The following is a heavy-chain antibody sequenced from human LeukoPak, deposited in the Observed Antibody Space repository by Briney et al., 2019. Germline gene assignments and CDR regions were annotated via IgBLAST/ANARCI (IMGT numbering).Heavy chain of an antibody. CDR1: GYTFTSYY. J-gene: IGHJ3*02. V-gene: IGHV1-46*01. CDR2: INPSGGST. CDR3: ARDGGSDAFDI. Sequence: ASVKVSCKASGYTFTSYYKHWVRQAPGQGLEWMGIINPSGGSTSYAQKFQGRVTMTRDTSTSTVYMELSSLRSEDTAVYYCARDGGSDAFDIWGQGTMVTVSS.